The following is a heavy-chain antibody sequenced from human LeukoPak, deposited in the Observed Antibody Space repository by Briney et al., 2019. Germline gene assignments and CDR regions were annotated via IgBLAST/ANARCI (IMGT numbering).Heavy chain of an antibody. J-gene: IGHJ4*02. CDR2: MNPNSGNT. V-gene: IGHV1-8*01. CDR3: ARDSTPLYSYGSFDY. CDR1: GYTFTSYD. D-gene: IGHD5-18*01. Sequence: ASVKVSCKASGYTFTSYDINWVRQATGQGLEWMGWMNPNSGNTGYAQKFQGRVTITRDTSASTAYMELSSLRSEDTAVYYCARDSTPLYSYGSFDYWGQGTLVTVSS.